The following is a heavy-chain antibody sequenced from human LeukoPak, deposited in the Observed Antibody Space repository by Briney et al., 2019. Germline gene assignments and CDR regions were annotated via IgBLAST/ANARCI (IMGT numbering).Heavy chain of an antibody. D-gene: IGHD5-12*01. V-gene: IGHV3-23*01. CDR1: GFTFSHYA. CDR2: ISAYTGRT. CDR3: AKFLGGDEKVDAFDV. J-gene: IGHJ3*01. Sequence: GGSLRLSCAASGFTFSHYAMTWVRQVPGKGLDWVSSISAYTGRTYYTDSVKGRFTISRDNSNNTLYLQMNSLRAEDTALYHCAKFLGGDEKVDAFDVWGQGTRVTVSS.